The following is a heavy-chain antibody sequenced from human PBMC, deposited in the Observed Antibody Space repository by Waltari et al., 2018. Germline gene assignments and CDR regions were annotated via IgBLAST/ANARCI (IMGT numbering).Heavy chain of an antibody. CDR3: VKDSRSGNFDH. Sequence: EVQLVESGGGLVQPGGSLRLSCSASGFIFRDCVMHWVRQAPGKGLEYVSIISNKGDTTRYADSVKGRFTISRDNSKNTLFLQMTSLRPEDTGIYYCVKDSRSGNFDHWGQGTLVTVSS. CDR1: GFIFRDCV. CDR2: ISNKGDTT. J-gene: IGHJ4*02. V-gene: IGHV3-64D*06. D-gene: IGHD2-15*01.